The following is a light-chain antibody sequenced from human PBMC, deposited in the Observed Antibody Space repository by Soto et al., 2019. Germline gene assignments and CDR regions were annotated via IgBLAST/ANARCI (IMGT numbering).Light chain of an antibody. CDR2: DAS. CDR3: QQYDNLPLMYT. J-gene: IGKJ2*01. Sequence: DIQMTQSPSSLSPSVGDRVTITCQASQDISNYLNWYQQKPGKAPKLLIYDASNFETGVPSRFSGSGSGTDFTFTISSLQPEDIATYYCQQYDNLPLMYTFGQGTKLEIK. V-gene: IGKV1-33*01. CDR1: QDISNY.